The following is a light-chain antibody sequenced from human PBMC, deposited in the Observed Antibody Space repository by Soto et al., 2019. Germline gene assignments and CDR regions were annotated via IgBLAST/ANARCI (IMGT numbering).Light chain of an antibody. J-gene: IGKJ1*01. CDR2: AAS. CDR3: QKYNSAPWS. Sequence: DIQMTQSPSSLSASVGDRVTITCRASQGISKYLAWYQQKPGKVPKLLIYAASTLHSGVPSRFSGSGSGTEFTLTISSLQPEDVATYYCQKYNSAPWSFGQGTKVEIK. CDR1: QGISKY. V-gene: IGKV1-27*01.